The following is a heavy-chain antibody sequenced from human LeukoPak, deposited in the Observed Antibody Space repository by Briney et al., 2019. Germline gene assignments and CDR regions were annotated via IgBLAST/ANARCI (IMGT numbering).Heavy chain of an antibody. V-gene: IGHV1-69*13. Sequence: SVKVSCKASGGSFSSYAISWVRQAPGQGLEWMGGIIPIFGTANYAQKFQGRVTITADESTSTAYMELSSLRSEDTAVYYCARERTSYQLRKYYFDYWGQGTLVTVSS. CDR1: GGSFSSYA. J-gene: IGHJ4*02. D-gene: IGHD2-2*01. CDR2: IIPIFGTA. CDR3: ARERTSYQLRKYYFDY.